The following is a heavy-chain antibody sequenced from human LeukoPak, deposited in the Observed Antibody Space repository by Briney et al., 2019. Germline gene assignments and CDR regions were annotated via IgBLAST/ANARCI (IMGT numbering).Heavy chain of an antibody. CDR3: ARAYGSGSYYTL. J-gene: IGHJ4*02. CDR2: INPNSGGT. D-gene: IGHD3-10*01. Sequence: VASVKVSCKASGCTFTGYYMHWVRQAPGQALEWMGWINPNSGGTNYAQKFQGRVTMTRDTSISTAYMELSRLRSDDTAVYYCARAYGSGSYYTLWGQGTLVTVSS. CDR1: GCTFTGYY. V-gene: IGHV1-2*02.